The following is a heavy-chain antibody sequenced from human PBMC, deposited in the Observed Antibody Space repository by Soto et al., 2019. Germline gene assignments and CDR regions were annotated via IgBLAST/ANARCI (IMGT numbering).Heavy chain of an antibody. D-gene: IGHD4-4*01. CDR3: ASGTTVTTLSGHGMDV. V-gene: IGHV1-69*01. J-gene: IGHJ6*02. CDR1: GGTFSSYA. Sequence: QVQLVQSGAEVKKPGSSVKVSCKASGGTFSSYAISWVRQAPGQGLEWMGGIIPIFGTANYAQKFQGRVTITADESTSTAYMELFSLRSEDTAVYYCASGTTVTTLSGHGMDVWGQGTTVTVSS. CDR2: IIPIFGTA.